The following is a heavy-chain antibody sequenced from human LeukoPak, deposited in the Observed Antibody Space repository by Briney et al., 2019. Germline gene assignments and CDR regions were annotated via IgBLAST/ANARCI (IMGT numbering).Heavy chain of an antibody. Sequence: GGSLRLSCAASGFTFSSYGMHWVRQTPGKGLEWVADIWFDGKNEHFADSVKGRFTISRDNSKNTMYLQINSLRAEDTAVYYCARDRHCANGVCHSPPGMDVWGQGTTVTVSS. CDR1: GFTFSSYG. V-gene: IGHV3-33*01. D-gene: IGHD2-8*01. CDR3: ARDRHCANGVCHSPPGMDV. CDR2: IWFDGKNE. J-gene: IGHJ6*02.